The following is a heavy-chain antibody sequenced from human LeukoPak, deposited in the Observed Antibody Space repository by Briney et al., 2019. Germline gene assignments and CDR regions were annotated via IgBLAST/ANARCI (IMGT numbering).Heavy chain of an antibody. J-gene: IGHJ4*02. CDR2: INPSGGST. V-gene: IGHV1-46*01. CDR3: ARGYCSGGSCYSVGYFDS. CDR1: GYTFTSYY. Sequence: ASVKVSCKASGYTFTSYYMHWVRQAPGQGPEWMGIINPSGGSTSYAQKFQGRVTMTRDTSTSTVYMELSSLRSEDTAVYYCARGYCSGGSCYSVGYFDSWGQGTLVTVSS. D-gene: IGHD2-15*01.